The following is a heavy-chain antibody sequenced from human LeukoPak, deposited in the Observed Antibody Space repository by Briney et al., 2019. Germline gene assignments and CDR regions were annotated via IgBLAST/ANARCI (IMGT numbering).Heavy chain of an antibody. J-gene: IGHJ5*02. CDR1: GGSISSGGYS. CDR2: IYHSVST. CDR3: ARDPLYYYDSSGYTT. D-gene: IGHD3-22*01. Sequence: SQTLSLTCAVSGGSISSGGYSWSWIRQPPGKGLEWIGYIYHSVSTYYNPSLKSRVTISVDRSKNQFSLKLSSVTAADTAVYYCARDPLYYYDSSGYTTWGQGTLVTVSS. V-gene: IGHV4-30-2*01.